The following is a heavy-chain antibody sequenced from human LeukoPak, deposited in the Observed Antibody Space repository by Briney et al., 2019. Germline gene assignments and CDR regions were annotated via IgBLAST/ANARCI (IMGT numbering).Heavy chain of an antibody. CDR3: ARVGSSGWYVHPTLDY. D-gene: IGHD6-19*01. CDR2: TNPNSGDT. Sequence: ASVKVSCKASGYTFTGYYMHWVRQAPGQGLEWMGWTNPNSGDTNYAQKFQGRVTVTRDTSISTAYMELSRLRFDDTAVYYCARVGSSGWYVHPTLDYWGQGTLVTVSS. V-gene: IGHV1-2*02. J-gene: IGHJ4*02. CDR1: GYTFTGYY.